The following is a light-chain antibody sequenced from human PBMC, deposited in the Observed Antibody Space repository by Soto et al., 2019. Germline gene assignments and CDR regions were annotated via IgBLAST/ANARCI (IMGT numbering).Light chain of an antibody. Sequence: IVLQQAPHTLTLPPGERSALSCGASQSVSSYLAWYQQKPGQAPRLLIYDASNRATGIPARFSGSGSGTDFTLTISSLEPEDFAVYYCQQRSNWPLTFGGGTKVDIK. CDR2: DAS. V-gene: IGKV3-11*01. CDR1: QSVSSY. J-gene: IGKJ4*01. CDR3: QQRSNWPLT.